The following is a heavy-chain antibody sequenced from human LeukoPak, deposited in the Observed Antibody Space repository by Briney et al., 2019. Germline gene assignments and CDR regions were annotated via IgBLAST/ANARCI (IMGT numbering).Heavy chain of an antibody. D-gene: IGHD4-17*01. V-gene: IGHV4-59*01. CDR2: IYYSGST. J-gene: IGHJ4*02. CDR1: GGSISSYY. CDR3: ARETPYGDSYFDY. Sequence: PSETLSLTCTVSGGSISSYYWSWIRQPPGKGLEWIGYIYYSGSTNYNPSLKSRVTISVDTSKNQFSLKLSSVIAADTAVYYCARETPYGDSYFDYWGQGTLVTVSS.